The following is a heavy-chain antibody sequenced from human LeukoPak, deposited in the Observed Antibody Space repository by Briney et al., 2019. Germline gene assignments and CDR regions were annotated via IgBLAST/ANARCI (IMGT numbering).Heavy chain of an antibody. J-gene: IGHJ4*02. CDR3: AKADPSSSSD. CDR1: GFTFSSYG. V-gene: IGHV3-30*02. CDR2: IRYDGSNK. Sequence: PGRSLRLSCAASGFTFSSYGMHWVRQAPDKGLEWVAFIRYDGSNKYYADSVKGRFTISRDNSKNTLYLQMNSLRAEDTAVYYCAKADPSSSSDWGQGTLVTVSS. D-gene: IGHD6-6*01.